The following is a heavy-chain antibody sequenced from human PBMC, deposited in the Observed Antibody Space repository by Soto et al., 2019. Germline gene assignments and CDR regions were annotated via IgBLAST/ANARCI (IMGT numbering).Heavy chain of an antibody. CDR2: MYYSGNT. J-gene: IGHJ4*02. V-gene: IGHV4-59*01. CDR3: VRAEVWFGSRLDY. Sequence: PSETLSLTCTVSGGSIRTYYWSWIRQPPGKGLEWIGYMYYSGNTNYNPSLKSRVTISVDTSKNQFSLKLNSVTAADTAVYYCVRAEVWFGSRLDYWGQGTLVTVSS. CDR1: GGSIRTYY. D-gene: IGHD3-10*01.